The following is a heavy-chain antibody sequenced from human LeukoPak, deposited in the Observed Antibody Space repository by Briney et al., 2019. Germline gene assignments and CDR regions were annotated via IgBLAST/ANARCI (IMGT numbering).Heavy chain of an antibody. Sequence: GGSLRLSCAASGFAFSSYGMHWVRQAPGKGLEWVAVISYDGSNKYYADPVKGRFTISRDNSKNTLYLQMNSLRAEDTAVYYCAKSIAVAGTTGWGAFDIWGQGTMVTVSS. V-gene: IGHV3-30*18. J-gene: IGHJ3*02. CDR1: GFAFSSYG. CDR3: AKSIAVAGTTGWGAFDI. D-gene: IGHD6-19*01. CDR2: ISYDGSNK.